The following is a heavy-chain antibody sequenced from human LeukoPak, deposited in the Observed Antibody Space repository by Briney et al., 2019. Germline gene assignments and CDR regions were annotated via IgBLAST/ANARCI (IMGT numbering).Heavy chain of an antibody. V-gene: IGHV3-7*01. D-gene: IGHD6-19*01. CDR2: IKQDGSEK. Sequence: GGSLRLSCAGSGFTFSLYWMSWVRQAPGKGLEWVANIKQDGSEKYSVDSVKGRFTISRDNTKSSLYLQMNSLRGEDTAIYYCARNPNWLSYGMDVWGQGTTVTVSS. CDR1: GFTFSLYW. J-gene: IGHJ6*02. CDR3: ARNPNWLSYGMDV.